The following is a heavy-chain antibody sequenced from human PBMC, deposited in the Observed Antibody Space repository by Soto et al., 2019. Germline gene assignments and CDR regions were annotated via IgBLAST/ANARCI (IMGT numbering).Heavy chain of an antibody. CDR2: ISPYTGNT. CDR1: GYIFVNYG. J-gene: IGHJ6*02. Sequence: QVQLVQSGDEVKKPGASVKVSCKASGYIFVNYGIAWVRQAPGQGLEWMGLISPYTGNTNSATKTQGRLTMTTDTSTSTAYMDLGSLTSDDTAVYYCVMVDNYVTPTPQDVWGQGTTGTVSS. D-gene: IGHD3-16*01. CDR3: VMVDNYVTPTPQDV. V-gene: IGHV1-18*01.